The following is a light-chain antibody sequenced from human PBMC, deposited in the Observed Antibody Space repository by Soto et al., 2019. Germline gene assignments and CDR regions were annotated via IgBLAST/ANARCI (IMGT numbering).Light chain of an antibody. CDR1: QSVGSRY. Sequence: EIVLTQSAGTLSLSPGERATLSCRASQSVGSRYLAWYQQKPGQAPRLLIYGASCRATGIPDRFSGSGSGTDFTLTISRLEPEDFAVYYCQQYGSPPYTFGQGTKLEIK. J-gene: IGKJ2*01. CDR3: QQYGSPPYT. V-gene: IGKV3-20*01. CDR2: GAS.